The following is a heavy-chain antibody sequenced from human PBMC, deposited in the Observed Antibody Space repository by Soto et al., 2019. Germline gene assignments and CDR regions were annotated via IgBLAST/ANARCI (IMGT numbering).Heavy chain of an antibody. V-gene: IGHV1-18*01. Sequence: QVQMVQSGAEVKKPGASVKVSCKASGYSFTNYGIGWVRQAPGQGLEWMGWISAYNGNTKYAQKFQGRVTMTTDTSTSTGYMELRSLRSDDTAVYYCAGTGWVPAAIEAWFDPWGQGTLVTVSS. D-gene: IGHD2-2*01. CDR3: AGTGWVPAAIEAWFDP. J-gene: IGHJ5*02. CDR1: GYSFTNYG. CDR2: ISAYNGNT.